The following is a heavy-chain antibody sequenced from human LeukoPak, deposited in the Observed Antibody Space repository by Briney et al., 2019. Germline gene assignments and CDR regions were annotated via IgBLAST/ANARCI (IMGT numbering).Heavy chain of an antibody. CDR3: ARATSPIRFGQFNIDY. V-gene: IGHV6-1*01. CDR2: TYYRSKWYN. J-gene: IGHJ4*02. D-gene: IGHD3-10*01. Sequence: SQTLSLTCAIPGDSVSSNSAAWNWIRQSPSRGLEWLGRTYYRSKWYNDYAVSVKSRISINPDTSKNQFSLQLYSVTPEDTAVYYCARATSPIRFGQFNIDYWGQGTLVTVSS. CDR1: GDSVSSNSAA.